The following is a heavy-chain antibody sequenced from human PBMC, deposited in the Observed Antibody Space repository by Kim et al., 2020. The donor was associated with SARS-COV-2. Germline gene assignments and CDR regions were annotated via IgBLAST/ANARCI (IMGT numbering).Heavy chain of an antibody. Sequence: GGSLRLSCASSCFSFITSFMHCFLQAPCNGLVFFSLIRIYCFSIPSSSSFKVRFPISISNAQNTLYLQMNGLRTEDTAVYYCAKVGDYDSSGFYAFFRSWGQGTRVTVS. J-gene: IGHJ5*02. D-gene: IGHD3-22*01. CDR3: AKVGDYDSSGFYAFFRS. CDR2: IRIYCFSI. V-gene: IGHV3-74*03. CDR1: CFSFITSF.